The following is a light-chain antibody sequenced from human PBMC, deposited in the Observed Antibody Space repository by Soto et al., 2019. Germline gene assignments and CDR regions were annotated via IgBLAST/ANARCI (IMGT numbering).Light chain of an antibody. CDR1: SSDVGGYNY. J-gene: IGLJ1*01. Sequence: QSALTQPPSASGSPGQSVTISCTGTSSDVGGYNYVSWYQQHPGKAPKLMIYEVSKRPSGVPDRFSGSKSGNTASLTISGLQAEDEADYYCSSYTSSSTLFGTGTKVTDL. V-gene: IGLV2-8*01. CDR3: SSYTSSSTL. CDR2: EVS.